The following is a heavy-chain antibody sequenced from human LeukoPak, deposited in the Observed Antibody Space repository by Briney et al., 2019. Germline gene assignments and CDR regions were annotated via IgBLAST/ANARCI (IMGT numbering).Heavy chain of an antibody. J-gene: IGHJ4*02. CDR1: GGSISSGSYY. D-gene: IGHD6-13*01. Sequence: SETLSLTCTVSGGSISSGSYYWSWIRQPAGKGLEWIGRIYTSGSTNYNPSLKSRVTISVDTSKNQFSLKLSSVTAADTAVYYCAREGIAATVGTWGQGTLVTVSS. V-gene: IGHV4-61*02. CDR2: IYTSGST. CDR3: AREGIAATVGT.